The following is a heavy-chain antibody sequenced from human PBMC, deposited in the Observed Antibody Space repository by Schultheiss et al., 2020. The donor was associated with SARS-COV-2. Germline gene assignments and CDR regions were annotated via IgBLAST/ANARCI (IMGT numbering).Heavy chain of an antibody. Sequence: GGSLRLSCAASGFTFSSYAMSWVRQAPGKGLEWVSAISGSGGSTYYADSVKGRFTISRDNSKNTLYLQMNSLRAEDTAVYYCASGNLGYCSSTSCPLGYWGQGTLVTVSS. CDR1: GFTFSSYA. V-gene: IGHV3-23*01. CDR2: ISGSGGST. D-gene: IGHD2-2*01. CDR3: ASGNLGYCSSTSCPLGY. J-gene: IGHJ4*02.